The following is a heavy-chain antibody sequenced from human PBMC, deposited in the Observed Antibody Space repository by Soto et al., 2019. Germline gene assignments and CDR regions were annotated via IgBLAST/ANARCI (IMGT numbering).Heavy chain of an antibody. J-gene: IGHJ4*02. Sequence: ASVKVSCKASGYTFTSYGISWVRQAPGQGLEWMGWINAYNGNTNYAQKLQGRVTMTRDTSISTAYMELSRLRSDDTAVYYCARGPAGTVTTGCLDYWGPGTLVTASS. D-gene: IGHD1-1*01. CDR3: ARGPAGTVTTGCLDY. CDR2: INAYNGNT. V-gene: IGHV1-18*01. CDR1: GYTFTSYG.